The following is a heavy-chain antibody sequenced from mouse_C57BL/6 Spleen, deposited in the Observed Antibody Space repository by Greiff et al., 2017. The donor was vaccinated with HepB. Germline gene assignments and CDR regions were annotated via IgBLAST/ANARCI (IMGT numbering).Heavy chain of an antibody. J-gene: IGHJ1*03. D-gene: IGHD2-3*01. CDR1: GFTFSNYW. CDR2: IRLKSDNYAT. CDR3: TGRWLLWYFDV. V-gene: IGHV6-3*01. Sequence: EVKLMESGGGLVQPGGSMKLSCVASGFTFSNYWMNWVRQSPEKGLEWVAQIRLKSDNYATHYAESVKGRFTISRDDSKSSVYLQMNNLRAEDTGIYYCTGRWLLWYFDVWGTGTTVTVSS.